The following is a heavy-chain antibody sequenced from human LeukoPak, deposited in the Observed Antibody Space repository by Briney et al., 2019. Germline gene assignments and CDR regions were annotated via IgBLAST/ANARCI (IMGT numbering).Heavy chain of an antibody. Sequence: GGSLRLSCTASGFSFSNFGMHWVRQAPGKGLEWVTLIYYDGTNRYYADSVKGRFTVSRDNSNNTLYLQMNSLRAEDTAVYYCARDDGYGVRDYYYYYGMDVWGQGTTVTVSS. CDR2: IYYDGTNR. CDR3: ARDDGYGVRDYYYYYGMDV. D-gene: IGHD3-10*01. CDR1: GFSFSNFG. V-gene: IGHV3-30*02. J-gene: IGHJ6*02.